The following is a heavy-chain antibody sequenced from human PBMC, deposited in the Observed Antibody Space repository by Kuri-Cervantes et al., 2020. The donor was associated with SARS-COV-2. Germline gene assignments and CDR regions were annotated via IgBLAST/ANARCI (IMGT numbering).Heavy chain of an antibody. J-gene: IGHJ4*02. V-gene: IGHV3-23*01. CDR2: IRCSGDSK. D-gene: IGHD1-1*01. CDR3: AKMSVYNWNDGDFDY. CDR1: GFTFSSYG. Sequence: GEALKIPCAASGFTFSSYGMHWVRQAPGKGLEWVAAIRCSGDSKYYADSEKGRFTISRDNSKNKLYLQMNSLRAEDTAVYYCAKMSVYNWNDGDFDYWGQGTLVTVSS.